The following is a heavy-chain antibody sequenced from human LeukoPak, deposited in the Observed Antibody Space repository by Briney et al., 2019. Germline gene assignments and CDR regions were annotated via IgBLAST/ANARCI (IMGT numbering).Heavy chain of an antibody. CDR1: GFTVSSNS. CDR2: IYSGGNT. Sequence: GGSLRLSCTVSGFTVSSNSMSWVRQAPGKGLEWVSFIYSGGNTHYSDSVKGRFTISRDNSKNTLYLQMNTLRAEDTAVYYCAKLSSGYSYGWIDYWGQGTLVTVSS. D-gene: IGHD5-18*01. J-gene: IGHJ4*02. CDR3: AKLSSGYSYGWIDY. V-gene: IGHV3-53*01.